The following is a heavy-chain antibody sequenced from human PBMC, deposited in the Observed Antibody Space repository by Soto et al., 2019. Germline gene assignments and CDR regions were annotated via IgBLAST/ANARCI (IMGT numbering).Heavy chain of an antibody. V-gene: IGHV3-64*01. D-gene: IGHD2-21*02. Sequence: EVQLVESGGGLVQPGGFLRLSCAASGFTFSSYAMHWVRQAPGKGLEYVSVISNNGDSTYYASSVEGRFTISRDNSKNTLYLQMGSLRPDDLAVYYCAREPPTCGGDCYFLDYWGQGTLVTVSS. J-gene: IGHJ4*02. CDR1: GFTFSSYA. CDR2: ISNNGDST. CDR3: AREPPTCGGDCYFLDY.